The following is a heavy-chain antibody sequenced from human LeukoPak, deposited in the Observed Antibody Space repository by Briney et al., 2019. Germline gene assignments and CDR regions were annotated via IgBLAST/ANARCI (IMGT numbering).Heavy chain of an antibody. J-gene: IGHJ4*02. CDR2: IYYTGDT. CDR1: GSSINDYY. D-gene: IGHD3-3*01. V-gene: IGHV4-59*01. CDR3: ARAPSVDFWSGYYAFDC. Sequence: SETLSLTCTVSGSSINDYYWSWIRQSPEKGLEWIGNIYYTGDTNYNPSLKGRVTISVNTSRSQFSLKLTSVTAADTAVYYCARAPSVDFWSGYYAFDCWGQGTLVTVSS.